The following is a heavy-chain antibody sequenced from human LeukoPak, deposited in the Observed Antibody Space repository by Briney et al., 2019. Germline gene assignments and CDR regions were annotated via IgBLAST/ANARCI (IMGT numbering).Heavy chain of an antibody. CDR1: GFTFSSYA. Sequence: GGSLRLSCAASGFTFSSYAMSWVRQAPGKGLEWVSAISGSGGSTYYADSVKGRFTISRDNSRNTLYLLMNSLRAEDTAVYYCAKSFISYGSGSPNWFDPWGQGTLVTVSS. V-gene: IGHV3-23*01. D-gene: IGHD3-10*01. J-gene: IGHJ5*02. CDR2: ISGSGGST. CDR3: AKSFISYGSGSPNWFDP.